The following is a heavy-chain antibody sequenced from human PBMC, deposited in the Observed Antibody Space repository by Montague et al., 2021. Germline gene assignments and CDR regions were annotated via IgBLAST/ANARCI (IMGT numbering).Heavy chain of an antibody. CDR1: GASINSHY. CDR3: ARFHHYGMSFDL. V-gene: IGHV4-59*11. CDR2: IHYRGNT. D-gene: IGHD3-10*01. Sequence: SETLSLTCAVSGASINSHYWSWIRQPPGKGLECTGYIHYRGNTNYNPSLKSRVTISVDTSKNQISLKLSHVTAADTAVYYCARFHHYGMSFDLWGRGTLVTVSS. J-gene: IGHJ2*01.